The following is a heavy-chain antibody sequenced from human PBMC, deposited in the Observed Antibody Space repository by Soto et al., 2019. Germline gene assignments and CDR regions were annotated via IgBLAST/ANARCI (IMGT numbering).Heavy chain of an antibody. J-gene: IGHJ6*03. CDR1: EFTSSRSG. CDR3: ATVAKSAAATYFYYMDV. Sequence: GGSLRLSCAASEFTSSRSGINWVRQAPGKGLEWVAYIATGSSTIYYADSVKGRVTISRDNARKSVDLQMNSLRAEDTAVYYCATVAKSAAATYFYYMDVWGKGTTVTVSS. CDR2: IATGSSTI. D-gene: IGHD1-26*01. V-gene: IGHV3-48*01.